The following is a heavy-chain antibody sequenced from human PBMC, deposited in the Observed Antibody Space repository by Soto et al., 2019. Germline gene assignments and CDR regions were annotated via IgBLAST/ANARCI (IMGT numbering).Heavy chain of an antibody. V-gene: IGHV4-31*03. CDR2: IYYSGHT. CDR3: ASIVSSAHGEFSD. J-gene: IGHJ4*02. Sequence: QVQLQESGPGLVKPSQTLSLTCTVSGGSISSGGYYWSWIRQHPGKGLEWIGYIYYSGHTYYNPSLNSRVTISIYTSKNHFSLKLSSVTVADTAVYYCASIVSSAHGEFSDWGQVTLVTVSS. D-gene: IGHD3-10*01. CDR1: GGSISSGGYY.